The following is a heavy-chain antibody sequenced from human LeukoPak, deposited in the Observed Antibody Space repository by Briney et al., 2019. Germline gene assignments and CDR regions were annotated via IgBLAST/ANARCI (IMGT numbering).Heavy chain of an antibody. CDR1: GGSFSGYY. CDR2: INHSGST. J-gene: IGHJ6*03. Sequence: SETLSLTCAVYGGSFSGYYWSWIRQPPGKGLEWIGEINHSGSTNYNPSLKSRVTISVDTSKKQFSLKLTSVTAADTAVYYCARGGTWQWLTHYYYYMDVWGKGTTVTVSS. V-gene: IGHV4-34*01. CDR3: ARGGTWQWLTHYYYYMDV. D-gene: IGHD6-19*01.